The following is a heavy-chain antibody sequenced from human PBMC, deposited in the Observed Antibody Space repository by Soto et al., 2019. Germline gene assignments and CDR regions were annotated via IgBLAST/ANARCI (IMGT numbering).Heavy chain of an antibody. Sequence: GTLSLTCAVSSGSISSINWWSWVRQPPGKGLEWIGEIYHSGSTNYNPSLKSRVTISVDKSKNQFSLKLSSVTAADTAVYYCARVIIPAATYYYYYYMDVWGKGTTVTVSS. V-gene: IGHV4-4*02. CDR2: IYHSGST. CDR3: ARVIIPAATYYYYYYMDV. CDR1: SGSISSINW. D-gene: IGHD2-2*01. J-gene: IGHJ6*03.